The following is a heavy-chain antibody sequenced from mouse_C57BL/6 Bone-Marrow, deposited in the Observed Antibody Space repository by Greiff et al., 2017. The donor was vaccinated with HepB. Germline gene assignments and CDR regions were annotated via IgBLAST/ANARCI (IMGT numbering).Heavy chain of an antibody. Sequence: VHLVESGPGLVQPSQSLSITCTVSGFSLTSYGVHWVRQSPGKGLEWLGVIWSGGSTDYNAAFISRLSISKDNSKSQVFFKMNSLQADDTAIYYCARNQGYYGSSYWYFDVWGTGTTVTVSS. CDR3: ARNQGYYGSSYWYFDV. D-gene: IGHD1-1*01. CDR2: IWSGGST. CDR1: GFSLTSYG. V-gene: IGHV2-2*01. J-gene: IGHJ1*03.